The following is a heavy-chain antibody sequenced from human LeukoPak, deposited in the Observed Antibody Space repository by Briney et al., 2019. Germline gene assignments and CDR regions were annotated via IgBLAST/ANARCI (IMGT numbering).Heavy chain of an antibody. CDR1: GFTFSTDF. V-gene: IGHV3-74*01. CDR2: ISGDETYT. J-gene: IGHJ3*02. CDR3: VREDNAFNI. Sequence: TGGSLRLSCVASGFTFSTDFMHWIRRAPGEGLMWVSQISGDETYTNYADSVKGRFTISRDNAKNTLYLQMNSLRAEDTAIYYCVREDNAFNIWGQGTLVTVSS.